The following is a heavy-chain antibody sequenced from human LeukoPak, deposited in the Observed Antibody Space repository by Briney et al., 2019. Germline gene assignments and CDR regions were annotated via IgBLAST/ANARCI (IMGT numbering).Heavy chain of an antibody. CDR2: ISTYNGNT. Sequence: ASVKVSCKASGYTFTSYSVTWVRQAPDQRLEWVGWISTYNGNTNYVQNLQGRVTMITDAFTNTAYMELRDLRSDDHGVYYCTXSSGIMGPTTPDYWGQGTLVAVSS. V-gene: IGHV1-18*01. J-gene: IGHJ4*02. CDR3: TXSSGIMGPTTPDY. D-gene: IGHD6-19*01. CDR1: GYTFTSYS.